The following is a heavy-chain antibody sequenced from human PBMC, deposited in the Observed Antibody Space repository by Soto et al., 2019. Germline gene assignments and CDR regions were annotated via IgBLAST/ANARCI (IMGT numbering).Heavy chain of an antibody. V-gene: IGHV1-8*01. CDR1: GYTFTSYD. Sequence: GASVKVSCKASGYTFTSYDINWVRQATGQGLEGMGWMNPNSGNTGYAQKFQGRVTMTRTTSTSTAHMELRSLRPDDTAVYYCARAGYSTSWLGLLGTGAHGVEIDYWGQRTQVTVSS. J-gene: IGHJ4*02. D-gene: IGHD6-13*01. CDR2: MNPNSGNT. CDR3: ARAGYSTSWLGLLGTGAHGVEIDY.